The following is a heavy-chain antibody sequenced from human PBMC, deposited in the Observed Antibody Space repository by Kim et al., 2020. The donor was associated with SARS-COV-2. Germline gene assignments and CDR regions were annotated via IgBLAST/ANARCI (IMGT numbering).Heavy chain of an antibody. V-gene: IGHV3-7*01. Sequence: GGSLRLSCAASGFTFSSYWMSWVRQAPGKGLEWVANIKQDGGEKNYVDSVKGRFTISRDSAKNSLYLQMNSLRAEDTAVYYCARSGRLLVVIDYWGQGTLVTVSS. CDR1: GFTFSSYW. D-gene: IGHD3-22*01. CDR3: ARSGRLLVVIDY. J-gene: IGHJ4*02. CDR2: IKQDGGEK.